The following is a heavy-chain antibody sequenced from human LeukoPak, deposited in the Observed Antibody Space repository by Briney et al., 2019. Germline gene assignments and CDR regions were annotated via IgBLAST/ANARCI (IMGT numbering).Heavy chain of an antibody. CDR3: ARDSRLWFGGFDP. CDR1: GGSITSGGYY. V-gene: IGHV4-31*03. CDR2: IFYSGST. J-gene: IGHJ5*02. Sequence: PSETLSLTCTVSGGSITSGGYYWSWLRQHPGEGLEWIGYIFYSGSTYYNPSLKRRVTISLNTPKNQFSLRLSSVTAADTAVYYCARDSRLWFGGFDPWGQGTLVTASS. D-gene: IGHD3-10*01.